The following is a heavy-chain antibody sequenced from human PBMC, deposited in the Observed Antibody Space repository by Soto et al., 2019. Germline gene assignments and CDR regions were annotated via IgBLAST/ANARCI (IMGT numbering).Heavy chain of an antibody. V-gene: IGHV3-7*01. CDR3: ARESYDILTGYHKGMDV. D-gene: IGHD3-9*01. CDR2: IKQDGSEK. CDR1: GFTVSSIY. Sequence: GGSLRLSCAASGFTVSSIYMSWVRQAPGKGLEWVANIKQDGSEKYYVDSVKGRFTISRDNAKNSLYLQMNSLRAEDTAVYYCARESYDILTGYHKGMDVWGQGTTVTVSS. J-gene: IGHJ6*02.